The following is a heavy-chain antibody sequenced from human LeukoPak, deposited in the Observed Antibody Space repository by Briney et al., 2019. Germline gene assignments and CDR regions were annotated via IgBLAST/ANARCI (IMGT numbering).Heavy chain of an antibody. J-gene: IGHJ3*02. V-gene: IGHV4-4*02. CDR1: GDSISNNYL. Sequence: SETLSLTCAVSGDSISNNYLWRWVRQFPGKGLEYIGEIYRTGRTNYNPSLKSRVTISIDKSENQFSLNLRSVTAADTAVYYCGRHDYGDSSAVFDIWGQGTMVTVSS. D-gene: IGHD4-17*01. CDR3: GRHDYGDSSAVFDI. CDR2: IYRTGRT.